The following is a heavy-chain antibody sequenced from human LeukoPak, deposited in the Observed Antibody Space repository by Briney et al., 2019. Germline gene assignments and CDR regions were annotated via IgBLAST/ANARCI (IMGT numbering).Heavy chain of an antibody. D-gene: IGHD3-3*01. CDR3: ARGLRFLEWLTQDY. J-gene: IGHJ4*02. CDR2: IYYSGST. V-gene: IGHV4-59*01. Sequence: PSETLSLTCTVSGGSISSYYWSWIRQPPGKGLEWVGDIYYSGSTNYNPALKSRVTISVDTSKSQFSLKLSSVTAADTAVYYCARGLRFLEWLTQDYWGQGTLVTVSS. CDR1: GGSISSYY.